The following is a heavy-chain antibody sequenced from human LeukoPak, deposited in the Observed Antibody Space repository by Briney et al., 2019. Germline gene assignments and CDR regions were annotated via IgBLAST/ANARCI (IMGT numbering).Heavy chain of an antibody. CDR3: ARNTPYYYDSSGCLDY. Sequence: SVKVSCTASGGTFSSYAISWVRQAPGQGLEWMGGIIPIFGTANYAQKFQGRVTITADKSTSTAYMELSSLRSEDTAVYYCARNTPYYYDSSGCLDYWGQGTLVTVSS. V-gene: IGHV1-69*06. J-gene: IGHJ4*02. D-gene: IGHD3-22*01. CDR2: IIPIFGTA. CDR1: GGTFSSYA.